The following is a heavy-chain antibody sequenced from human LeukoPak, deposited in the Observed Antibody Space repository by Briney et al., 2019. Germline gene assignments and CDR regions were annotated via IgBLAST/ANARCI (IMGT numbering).Heavy chain of an antibody. D-gene: IGHD3-16*01. V-gene: IGHV3-64*01. Sequence: TGGSLRLSCAASGFTFSSYAMHWARQAPGQGLEYVSGVSSDGIYKYYANSMKGRFTISRDNSKNMVYLQMDRLRAEDMAVYYCARGDTGQPWGYWGQGTLVTVSS. J-gene: IGHJ4*02. CDR3: ARGDTGQPWGY. CDR1: GFTFSSYA. CDR2: VSSDGIYK.